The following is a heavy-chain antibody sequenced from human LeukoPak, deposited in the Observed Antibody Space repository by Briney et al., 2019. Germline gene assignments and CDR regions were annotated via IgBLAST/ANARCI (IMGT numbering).Heavy chain of an antibody. CDR3: AKDTVAAVAVPY. Sequence: PGGSLRLSCSASGFTFSSYAMSWVHQAPGKGLEWVSAISGRGGVTYYADSVKGRFTISRDNSKNTLYLQMNSLRAEDTAVYYCAKDTVAAVAVPYWGQGTLVTVSS. CDR1: GFTFSSYA. J-gene: IGHJ4*02. CDR2: ISGRGGVT. D-gene: IGHD6-19*01. V-gene: IGHV3-23*01.